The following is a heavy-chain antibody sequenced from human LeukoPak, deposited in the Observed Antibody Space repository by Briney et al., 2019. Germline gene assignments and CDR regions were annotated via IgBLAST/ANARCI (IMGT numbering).Heavy chain of an antibody. CDR2: INWNGDST. Sequence: PGGSLRLSCAASGISFDDYGLTWGRQAPGKGLELVSGINWNGDSTDYADSVKGRFTISRDNAKNSLYLQMNSLRAEDTALYYCARDLRVVITGSFDSWGQGTLVTVSS. V-gene: IGHV3-20*04. J-gene: IGHJ4*02. D-gene: IGHD3-22*01. CDR3: ARDLRVVITGSFDS. CDR1: GISFDDYG.